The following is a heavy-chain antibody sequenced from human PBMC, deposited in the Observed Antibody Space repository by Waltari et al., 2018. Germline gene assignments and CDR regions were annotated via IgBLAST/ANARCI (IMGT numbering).Heavy chain of an antibody. CDR3: ARAHSGSYSYVNWFDP. Sequence: QVQLQESGPGLVKPSETLSLPCAVSGYSISSGSSWGWVRQPPGKGLEWIGSIYHGGSTYYNPSLKSRVTISIDTSKNQFSLRLSSVTAADTAVYYCARAHSGSYSYVNWFDPWGQGTLVTVSS. CDR2: IYHGGST. V-gene: IGHV4-38-2*01. D-gene: IGHD1-26*01. CDR1: GYSISSGSS. J-gene: IGHJ5*02.